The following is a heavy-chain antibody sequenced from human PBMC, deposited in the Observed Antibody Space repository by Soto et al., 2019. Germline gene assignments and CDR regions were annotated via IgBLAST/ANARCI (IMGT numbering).Heavy chain of an antibody. V-gene: IGHV2-5*01. CDR3: VPTVMVHTITGGHYFDY. D-gene: IGHD2-8*01. CDR1: AFSLSTNGVG. Sequence: SGPTLVNPTQTLTLTCTFSAFSLSTNGVGVGWIRQPPGKPLEWLAVIYWNEDKRYSRSLKSRLSITKDTSKNQVVLTMTTMDPVDTATYYCVPTVMVHTITGGHYFDYWGPGSLVTVSS. J-gene: IGHJ4*02. CDR2: IYWNEDK.